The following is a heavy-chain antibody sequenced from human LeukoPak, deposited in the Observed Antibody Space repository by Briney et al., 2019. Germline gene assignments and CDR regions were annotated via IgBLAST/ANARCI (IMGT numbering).Heavy chain of an antibody. CDR3: ARSTDTSITIFGVVIIDYGMDV. Sequence: QAGGSLRLSCAASGFTFSSYGMHWVRQAPGKGLEWVAVISYDGSNKYYADSVKGRFTISRDNSKNTLYLQMNSLRAEDTAVYYCARSTDTSITIFGVVIIDYGMDVWGQGTTVTVSS. D-gene: IGHD3-3*01. J-gene: IGHJ6*02. CDR1: GFTFSSYG. CDR2: ISYDGSNK. V-gene: IGHV3-30*03.